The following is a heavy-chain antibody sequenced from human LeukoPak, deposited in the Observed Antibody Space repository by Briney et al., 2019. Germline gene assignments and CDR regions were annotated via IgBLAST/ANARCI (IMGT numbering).Heavy chain of an antibody. CDR1: GYTFTGYY. Sequence: ASVKVSCKASGYTFTGYYFHWVRQAPGQGLEWMGWINPNTAGTNYAQKSLGGVTLTWDTSISTAYMELNRLTSDDTAVYYCATSAGDYRAGHYYYMGVWGKGTSVTVSS. V-gene: IGHV1-2*02. CDR2: INPNTAGT. J-gene: IGHJ6*03. CDR3: ATSAGDYRAGHYYYMGV. D-gene: IGHD4-11*01.